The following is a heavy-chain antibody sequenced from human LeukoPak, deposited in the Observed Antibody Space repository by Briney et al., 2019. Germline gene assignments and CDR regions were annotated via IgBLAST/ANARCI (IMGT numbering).Heavy chain of an antibody. Sequence: SETLSLTCTVSGGSISSYYWSWIRQPPGKGLEWIGYIYYSGSTNYNPSLKSRVTISVDTSKNQFSLKLSSVTAADTAVYYCARVRGSRDYYYYGMDDWGQGTTVTVSS. CDR2: IYYSGST. V-gene: IGHV4-59*01. CDR3: ARVRGSRDYYYYGMDD. J-gene: IGHJ6*02. D-gene: IGHD3-16*01. CDR1: GGSISSYY.